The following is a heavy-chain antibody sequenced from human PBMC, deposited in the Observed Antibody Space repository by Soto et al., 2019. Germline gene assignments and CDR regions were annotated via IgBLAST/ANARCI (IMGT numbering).Heavy chain of an antibody. V-gene: IGHV3-11*05. D-gene: IGHD3-22*01. CDR1: GFPFSDYD. Sequence: QVQLVESGGDLVKPGGSLRLSCAASGFPFSDYDMSWIRKAPGKGLEWVSSIGSSSGYTNYADSVKGRFTISRDNAKNSLYLQMNSLRDEDTAVYYCARRRPNGYYNYWGQGTLVTVSA. CDR2: IGSSSGYT. CDR3: ARRRPNGYYNY. J-gene: IGHJ4*02.